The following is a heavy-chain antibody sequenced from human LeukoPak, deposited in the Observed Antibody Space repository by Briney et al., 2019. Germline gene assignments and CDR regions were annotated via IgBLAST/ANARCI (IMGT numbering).Heavy chain of an antibody. Sequence: KVSCKASGYTFTSYWISWVRQMPGKGLEWMGRIDPSDSYTTYSPSFQGHVTISADESISTAYLQWSSLKASDTAMYYCARHRPYYYDSSGYYPWFDPWGQGTLVTVSS. V-gene: IGHV5-10-1*01. CDR1: GYTFTSYW. D-gene: IGHD3-22*01. CDR3: ARHRPYYYDSSGYYPWFDP. CDR2: IDPSDSYT. J-gene: IGHJ5*02.